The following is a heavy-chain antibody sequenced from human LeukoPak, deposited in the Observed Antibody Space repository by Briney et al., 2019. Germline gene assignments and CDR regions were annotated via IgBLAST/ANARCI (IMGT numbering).Heavy chain of an antibody. V-gene: IGHV4-61*02. CDR2: IYTSGST. Sequence: SETLSLTCTVSGGSISSGSYYWSWIRQPAGKGLEWIGRIYTSGSTNYNPSLKSRVTISVDTSKNQFSLKLSSATAADTAVYYCAREIVVVVAATWFDPWGQGTLVTVSS. CDR3: AREIVVVVAATWFDP. D-gene: IGHD2-15*01. J-gene: IGHJ5*02. CDR1: GGSISSGSYY.